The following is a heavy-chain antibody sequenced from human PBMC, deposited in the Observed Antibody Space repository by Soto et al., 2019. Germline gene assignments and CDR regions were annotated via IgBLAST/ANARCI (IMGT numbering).Heavy chain of an antibody. CDR2: IWYDGSNK. CDR3: ARDYRSYYGSGSPFWFEP. J-gene: IGHJ5*02. V-gene: IGHV3-33*01. D-gene: IGHD3-10*01. CDR1: GFSFSSYG. Sequence: PGGSLRLSWVVSGFSFSSYGMHWVRQAPGKGLEWVAVIWYDGSNKYYADSVKGRFTISRDTSKNTLYLQMNSLRADDTAVYYCARDYRSYYGSGSPFWFEPWGQGTLVTVSS.